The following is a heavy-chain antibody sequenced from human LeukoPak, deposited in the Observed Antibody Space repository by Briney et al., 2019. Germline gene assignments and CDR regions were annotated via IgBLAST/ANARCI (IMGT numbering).Heavy chain of an antibody. D-gene: IGHD3-3*01. V-gene: IGHV1-2*02. CDR3: ARDRKENDFWSGYPLYI. CDR1: GYTFTGYY. J-gene: IGHJ3*02. Sequence: ASVKVSCKASGYTFTGYYMHWVRQAPGQGLEWMGWINPNSGGTNYAQKFQGRVTMTRDTSISTAYMELSRLRSDDTAVYYCARDRKENDFWSGYPLYIWGQGTMVTVSS. CDR2: INPNSGGT.